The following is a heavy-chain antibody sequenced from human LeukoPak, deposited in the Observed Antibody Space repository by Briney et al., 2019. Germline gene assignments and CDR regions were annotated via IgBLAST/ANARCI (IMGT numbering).Heavy chain of an antibody. D-gene: IGHD3-10*01. Sequence: PSETLSLTCAVSGGSIITGGYSWHWIRQPPGRGQEWIGYIYHTGSTYYNPSLKSRVTISVDRSRDQFSLTLSSVTAADTALYYCARGPRGGSGSFYLNYWGQGSLVTVSS. CDR2: IYHTGST. V-gene: IGHV4-30-2*01. J-gene: IGHJ4*02. CDR1: GGSIITGGYS. CDR3: ARGPRGGSGSFYLNY.